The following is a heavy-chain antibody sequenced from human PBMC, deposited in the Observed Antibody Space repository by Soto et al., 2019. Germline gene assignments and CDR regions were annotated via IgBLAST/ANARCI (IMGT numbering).Heavy chain of an antibody. J-gene: IGHJ4*02. V-gene: IGHV1-3*01. CDR2: IDAGNGDT. CDR3: ARDLVNNQYCSGGACHRVGVTPHY. Sequence: GASVKVSCKPSGYTFSNYAIHWVRQAPGQRLEWMGWIDAGNGDTKYSQNFQGRVAITRDTSARTAFMELSSLRSEDTAIYYCARDLVNNQYCSGGACHRVGVTPHYWGQGTQVTVSS. D-gene: IGHD2-15*01. CDR1: GYTFSNYA.